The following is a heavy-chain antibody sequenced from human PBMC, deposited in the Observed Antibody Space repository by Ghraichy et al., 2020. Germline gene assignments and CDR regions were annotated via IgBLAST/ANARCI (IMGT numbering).Heavy chain of an antibody. D-gene: IGHD1-20*01. Sequence: SETLSLTCTVSGGSVSSYYWSWNRQPPGKGLEWIGDIHYSGSTNYDPSLKSRVTISVDTSENQLSLKLSSVTAADTAVYFCAKYNWNERVVHPWGQGTLVTVSS. CDR3: AKYNWNERVVHP. CDR1: GGSVSSYY. V-gene: IGHV4-59*02. CDR2: IHYSGST. J-gene: IGHJ5*02.